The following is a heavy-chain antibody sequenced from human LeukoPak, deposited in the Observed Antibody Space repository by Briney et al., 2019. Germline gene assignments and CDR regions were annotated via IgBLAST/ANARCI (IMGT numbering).Heavy chain of an antibody. Sequence: GGSLRLSCAASGFTFSSYWIHWVRQAPGKGLVWVSYINNDGSSTVYADSVKGRFTTSRDNAKNTLYLQMNSLRAEDTAVYYCARGGGNYYDSSGYYYSGYYFDYWGQGTLVTVSS. CDR1: GFTFSSYW. CDR3: ARGGGNYYDSSGYYYSGYYFDY. CDR2: INNDGSST. V-gene: IGHV3-74*01. D-gene: IGHD3-22*01. J-gene: IGHJ4*02.